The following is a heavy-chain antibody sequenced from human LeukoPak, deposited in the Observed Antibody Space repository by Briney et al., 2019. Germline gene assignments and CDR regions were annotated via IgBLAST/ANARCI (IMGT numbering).Heavy chain of an antibody. J-gene: IGHJ5*02. D-gene: IGHD5-24*01. CDR3: ARAPLVLQYRWWFDP. Sequence: GGSLRLSCAASGFPFSSYAMNWVRQAPGKGLEWVSTVSGSGSSTNHADSVKGRFTISRDNAKNSLYLQMNSLRAEDTAVYHCARAPLVLQYRWWFDPWGQGTLVIVSS. CDR2: VSGSGSST. V-gene: IGHV3-23*01. CDR1: GFPFSSYA.